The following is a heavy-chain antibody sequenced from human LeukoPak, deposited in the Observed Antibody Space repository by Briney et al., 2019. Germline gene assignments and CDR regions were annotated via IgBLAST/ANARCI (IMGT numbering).Heavy chain of an antibody. V-gene: IGHV4-59*12. D-gene: IGHD6-13*01. Sequence: PSETLSLTCTVSGGSISSYYWSWIRQPPGKGLEWIGYIYYSGSTYYNPSLKSRVTISVDTSKNQFSLKLSSVTAADTAVYYCARGAGYSSSWYYFDYWGQGTLVTVSS. CDR2: IYYSGST. CDR1: GGSISSYY. CDR3: ARGAGYSSSWYYFDY. J-gene: IGHJ4*02.